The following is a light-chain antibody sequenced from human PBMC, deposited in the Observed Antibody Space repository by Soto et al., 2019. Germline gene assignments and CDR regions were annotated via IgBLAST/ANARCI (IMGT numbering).Light chain of an antibody. CDR1: KLGDKY. V-gene: IGLV3-1*01. CDR3: QAWDSSTGV. CDR2: QDS. Sequence: SYELTQPPSVSVSPGQTGSITCSGDKLGDKYASWYQQKPGQSPVLVIYQDSKRPSGIPERFSGSNSGNTATLTISGTQAMDEADYYCQAWDSSTGVFGTGTKLTVL. J-gene: IGLJ1*01.